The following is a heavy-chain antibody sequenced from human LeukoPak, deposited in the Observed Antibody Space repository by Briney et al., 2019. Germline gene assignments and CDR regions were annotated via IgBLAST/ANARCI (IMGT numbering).Heavy chain of an antibody. Sequence: PGGSLRLSCAASGFTFSSYEMNWVRQAPGKGLGWVSYISSSGSTIYYADSVKGRFTISRDNAKNSLYLQMNSLRAEDTAVYYCARHLTYAFDYWGQGTLVTVSS. J-gene: IGHJ4*02. CDR1: GFTFSSYE. CDR2: ISSSGSTI. CDR3: ARHLTYAFDY. V-gene: IGHV3-48*03. D-gene: IGHD4-17*01.